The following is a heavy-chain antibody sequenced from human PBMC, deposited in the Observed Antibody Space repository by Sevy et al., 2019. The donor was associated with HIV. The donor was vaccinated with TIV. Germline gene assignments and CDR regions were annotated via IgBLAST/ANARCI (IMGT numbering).Heavy chain of an antibody. CDR2: ISSSSSYI. Sequence: GGSLRLSCAASGFTFSSYSMNWVRQAPGKGLEWVSSISSSSSYIYYVDSVKGRFTISRDNAKNSLYLQMNSLSAEDTAVYYCARETMVTGNYYYGMDVWGQGTTVTVSS. D-gene: IGHD5-18*01. CDR3: ARETMVTGNYYYGMDV. J-gene: IGHJ6*02. CDR1: GFTFSSYS. V-gene: IGHV3-21*01.